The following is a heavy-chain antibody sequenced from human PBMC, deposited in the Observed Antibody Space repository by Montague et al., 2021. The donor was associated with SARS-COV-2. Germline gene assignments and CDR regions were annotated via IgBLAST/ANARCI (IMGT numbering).Heavy chain of an antibody. CDR3: AKGPRHDVASGRDH. CDR1: GFPFDEHV. D-gene: IGHD6-13*01. Sequence: SLRLSCAASGFPFDEHVMFWVRQAPGKGLEWVSAISGSSGSLGYADSLKGRFTVSRDNAKNTLYLQMNSLRPDDTALYYCAKGPRHDVASGRDHWGQGTLVTVSS. CDR2: ISGSSGSL. J-gene: IGHJ4*02. V-gene: IGHV3-9*01.